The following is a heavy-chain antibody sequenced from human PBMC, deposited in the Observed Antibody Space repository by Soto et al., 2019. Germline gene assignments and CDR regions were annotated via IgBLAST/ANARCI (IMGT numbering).Heavy chain of an antibody. J-gene: IGHJ4*02. Sequence: PSETLSLTCTVSGGSISSYYWSWIRQPPGKGLEWIGYIYYSGSTNYNPSLESRVTISVDKSKNQFSLKLSSLTAADTAVYYCAKDIYYFDYWGQGTLVTVSS. V-gene: IGHV4-59*12. CDR3: AKDIYYFDY. D-gene: IGHD2-21*01. CDR2: IYYSGST. CDR1: GGSISSYY.